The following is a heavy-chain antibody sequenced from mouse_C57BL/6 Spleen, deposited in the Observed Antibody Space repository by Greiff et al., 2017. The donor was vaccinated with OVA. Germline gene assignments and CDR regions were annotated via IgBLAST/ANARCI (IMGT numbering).Heavy chain of an antibody. Sequence: VQLQQSGAELVRPGASVTLSCKASGYTFTDYEMHWVKQTPVHGLEWIGAIDPETGGTAYNQKFKGKAILTADKSSSTAYMELRSLTSEDSAVYYCTREGITTVVASNFDYWGQGTTLTVSS. J-gene: IGHJ2*01. CDR3: TREGITTVVASNFDY. CDR1: GYTFTDYE. CDR2: IDPETGGT. V-gene: IGHV1-15*01. D-gene: IGHD1-1*01.